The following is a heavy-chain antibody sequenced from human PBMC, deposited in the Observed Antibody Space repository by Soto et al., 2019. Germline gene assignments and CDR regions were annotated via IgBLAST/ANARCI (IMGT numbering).Heavy chain of an antibody. D-gene: IGHD3-10*01. V-gene: IGHV1-18*01. CDR1: GYTFTSYG. CDR3: ARAGTYYYGSGSYPYYYYGMDV. J-gene: IGHJ6*02. CDR2: ISAYNGNT. Sequence: QVQLVQSGAEVKKPGASVKVSCKASGYTFTSYGISWVRQAPGQGLEWMGWISAYNGNTNYAQKLQGRVTMTTDTATSXXYXEXXSLRSEDTAVYYCARAGTYYYGSGSYPYYYYGMDVWGQGTTVTVSS.